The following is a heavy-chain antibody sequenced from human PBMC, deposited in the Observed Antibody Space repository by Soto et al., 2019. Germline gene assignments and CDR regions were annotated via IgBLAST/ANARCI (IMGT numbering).Heavy chain of an antibody. D-gene: IGHD1-26*01. V-gene: IGHV4-30-4*08. J-gene: IGHJ5*02. CDR3: ASGGSSNWFDP. CDR1: GGSIRSGYYY. Sequence: SVTLSVTCTVSGGSIRSGYYYWSWIRQPPGKGLEWIGYIYYSGSTYYNPSLKSRVTMSVDTSKNQFSLKLTSVTAADTAVYYCASGGSSNWFDPWGQGTLVTVSS. CDR2: IYYSGST.